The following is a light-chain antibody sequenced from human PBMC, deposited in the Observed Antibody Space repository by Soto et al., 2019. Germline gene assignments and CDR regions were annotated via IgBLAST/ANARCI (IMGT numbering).Light chain of an antibody. CDR3: CSYAASSTSVV. J-gene: IGLJ2*01. CDR2: DGS. V-gene: IGLV2-23*01. Sequence: QSVLTQPASVSGSPGQSITISCTGTSSDGGSYTLGSWYQQHPGKAPQLMIYDGSERPSGVANRFSGSKSGNTASLTISGLQAEDEADYYFCSYAASSTSVVFGGGTKLTVL. CDR1: SSDGGSYTL.